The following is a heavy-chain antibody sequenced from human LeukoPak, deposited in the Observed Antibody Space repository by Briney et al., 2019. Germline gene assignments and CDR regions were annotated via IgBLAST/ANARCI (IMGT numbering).Heavy chain of an antibody. V-gene: IGHV3-7*05. CDR2: IKQDGSEK. J-gene: IGHJ4*02. CDR1: GFTFSSYW. D-gene: IGHD2-2*01. CDR3: ARCRTLPSSTSCYWFDY. Sequence: GGSLRLSCAASGFTFSSYWMSWVRQAPGKGLEWVAHIKQDGSEKYYVDSVKGRFTISRDNAKNSLYLQMNSLRAEDTAVYYCARCRTLPSSTSCYWFDYWGQGTLVTVSS.